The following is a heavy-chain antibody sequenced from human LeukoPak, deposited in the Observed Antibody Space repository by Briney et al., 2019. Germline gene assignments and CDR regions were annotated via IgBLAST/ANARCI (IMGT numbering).Heavy chain of an antibody. J-gene: IGHJ6*03. V-gene: IGHV4-59*01. Sequence: SETLSLTCTVSGGSISSYYWSWIRQPPGKGLEWVGYIYYSGSTNYNASLKSRVTISVDTSKNQFSLKLSSVTAADTAVYYCASVQRYCSSTSCYGDKDDYYYYYMDVWGKGTTVTVSS. CDR1: GGSISSYY. CDR3: ASVQRYCSSTSCYGDKDDYYYYYMDV. CDR2: IYYSGST. D-gene: IGHD2-2*01.